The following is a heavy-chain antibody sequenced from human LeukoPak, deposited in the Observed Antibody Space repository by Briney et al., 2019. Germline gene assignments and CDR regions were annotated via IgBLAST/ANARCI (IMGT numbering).Heavy chain of an antibody. V-gene: IGHV3-23*01. CDR1: AFTFSSYA. J-gene: IGHJ4*02. Sequence: GSLRLSCAASAFTFSSYAMSWVRQAPGKGLEWVSGISRSGGSTYYSDSVKGRFTISRANSKNTLYLQMNSLRAEDTAVYYCARVQCSSNSCPHYWGQGTLVTVSS. D-gene: IGHD2-2*01. CDR3: ARVQCSSNSCPHY. CDR2: ISRSGGST.